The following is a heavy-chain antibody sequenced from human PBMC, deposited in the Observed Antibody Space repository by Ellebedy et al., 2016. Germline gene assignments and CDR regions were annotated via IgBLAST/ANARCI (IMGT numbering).Heavy chain of an antibody. CDR2: IYPGDSDT. CDR1: GSSFTTYW. Sequence: GGSLRLSXKGSGSSFTTYWIGWVRQMPGKGLEWMGIIYPGDSDTRYSPSFQGQVTISADKSISTAYLQWSSLKASDTAMYYCARLRGYDSPWFDPWGQGTLVTVSS. J-gene: IGHJ5*02. CDR3: ARLRGYDSPWFDP. V-gene: IGHV5-51*01. D-gene: IGHD5-12*01.